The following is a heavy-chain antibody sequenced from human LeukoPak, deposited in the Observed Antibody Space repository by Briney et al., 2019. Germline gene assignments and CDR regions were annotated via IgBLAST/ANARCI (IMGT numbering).Heavy chain of an antibody. Sequence: SETLSLTCTDSGGSIGTYYWSWVRQSAGKGLERIGRIYTGGSTNYNPSLKSRATMSIETPKNQFSLKLSSVTAADTAVYYCARAPTTYCLSTSCQPYFDFWGQGTLVTVSS. CDR2: IYTGGST. D-gene: IGHD2-2*01. V-gene: IGHV4-4*07. J-gene: IGHJ4*02. CDR1: GGSIGTYY. CDR3: ARAPTTYCLSTSCQPYFDF.